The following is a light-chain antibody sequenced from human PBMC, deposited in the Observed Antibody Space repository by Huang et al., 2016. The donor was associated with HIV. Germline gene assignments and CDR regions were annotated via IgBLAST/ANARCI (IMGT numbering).Light chain of an antibody. CDR1: QSVYSSSTSKDY. CDR2: CAS. J-gene: IGKJ1*01. CDR3: QQYYSSPQT. V-gene: IGKV4-1*01. Sequence: DIMMTQSPDSLTVSLGERATLNCRSSQSVYSSSTSKDYMAWFQQKPGQPPRLLLFCASSREVGVPDRFSGSGSGTHFTLTIANLQAEDAAIYYCQQYYSSPQTFGQGTRV.